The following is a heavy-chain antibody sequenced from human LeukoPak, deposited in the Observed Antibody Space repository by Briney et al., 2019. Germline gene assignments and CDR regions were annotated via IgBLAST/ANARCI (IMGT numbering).Heavy chain of an antibody. CDR2: FDPEDGET. V-gene: IGHV1-24*01. CDR1: GYTLTELS. CDR3: ATESRHYYDSSGYAY. J-gene: IGHJ4*02. Sequence: ASVKVSCKVSGYTLTELSMHWVRQAPGKGLEWMGGFDPEDGETIYAQKFQGRVTMTEDTSTDTAHMELSSLRSEDTAVYYCATESRHYYDSSGYAYWGQGTLVTVSS. D-gene: IGHD3-22*01.